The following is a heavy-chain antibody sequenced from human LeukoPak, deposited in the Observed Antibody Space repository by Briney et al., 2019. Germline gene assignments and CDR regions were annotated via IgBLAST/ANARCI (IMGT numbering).Heavy chain of an antibody. D-gene: IGHD4-17*01. Sequence: SVKVSCKASGGTFSSYAISWVRQAPGQGLEWMGGIIPIFGTANYAQKFQGRGTITADESTRPAYMELSSLRSEDTAVYYCARDSGDQTLDYWGQGTLVTVSS. CDR1: GGTFSSYA. J-gene: IGHJ4*02. V-gene: IGHV1-69*13. CDR3: ARDSGDQTLDY. CDR2: IIPIFGTA.